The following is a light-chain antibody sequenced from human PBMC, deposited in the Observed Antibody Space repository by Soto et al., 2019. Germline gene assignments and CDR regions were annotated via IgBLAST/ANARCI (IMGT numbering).Light chain of an antibody. CDR1: QSITGW. CDR3: QQYNPYSPWT. V-gene: IGKV1-5*03. Sequence: DIQLTPSPSTLSASVRDRVTITCRASQSITGWLAWFQQKPGKAPKLLISKASNLESGVPSRFSGSGSGTELTLTISGLQPDDFATYYCQQYNPYSPWTFGQGTKVDIK. J-gene: IGKJ1*01. CDR2: KAS.